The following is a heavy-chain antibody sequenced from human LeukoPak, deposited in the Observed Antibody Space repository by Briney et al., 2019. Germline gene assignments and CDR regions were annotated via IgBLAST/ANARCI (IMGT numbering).Heavy chain of an antibody. Sequence: SETLSLTCTVSNGSISSSSYYWGWIRQPPGKGLEWIGRIYYSGSTYYNPSLKSRVTVSVDTSRNQFSLKLSSVTAADTAVYYCARQGPRITGTLNWFDPWGQGTLVTVSS. V-gene: IGHV4-39*01. D-gene: IGHD1-20*01. CDR2: IYYSGST. CDR1: NGSISSSSYY. CDR3: ARQGPRITGTLNWFDP. J-gene: IGHJ5*02.